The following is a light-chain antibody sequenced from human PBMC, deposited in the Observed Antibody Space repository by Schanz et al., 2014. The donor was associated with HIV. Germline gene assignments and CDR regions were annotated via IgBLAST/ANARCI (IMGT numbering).Light chain of an antibody. CDR3: ATWDDSLHGV. J-gene: IGLJ3*02. CDR1: SSDVGDYNY. Sequence: QSALTQPPSASGSPGQSVTISCTGTSSDVGDYNYVSWYQQHPGKAPKLMIYEVTKRPSGVPDRFSGSKSGNTASLTIYDLQREDEADYYCATWDDSLHGVFGGGTKLTVL. CDR2: EVT. V-gene: IGLV2-8*01.